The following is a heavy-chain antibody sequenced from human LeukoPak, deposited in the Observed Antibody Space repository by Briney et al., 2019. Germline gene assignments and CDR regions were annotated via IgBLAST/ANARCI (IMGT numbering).Heavy chain of an antibody. CDR2: ITSNGGST. J-gene: IGHJ5*02. CDR3: VTVGMTSIWSYLRFDP. D-gene: IGHD1-26*01. V-gene: IGHV3-64D*08. CDR1: GFTFSTNS. Sequence: GGSLRPSCSASGFTFSTNSMHWVCQAPGKGLEFVSAITSNGGSTYYADSVKGRFTISRDNSKNTLYLQMSSLRAEDTAVYYCVTVGMTSIWSYLRFDPRGQGTLVSVSS.